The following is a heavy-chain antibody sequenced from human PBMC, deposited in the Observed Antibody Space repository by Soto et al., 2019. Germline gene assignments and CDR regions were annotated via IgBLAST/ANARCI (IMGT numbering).Heavy chain of an antibody. D-gene: IGHD4-17*01. J-gene: IGHJ4*02. V-gene: IGHV3-23*01. Sequence: GGSLRLSCGGSGFTFANFGMGWVRQAPGKGLYWVSGISSSGRRTYYADSVKGRFTISRDNSKSTLYLQMDSLRADDTAVYYCARWTPNSSYGGWVGYWGQGTLVTVSS. CDR3: ARWTPNSSYGGWVGY. CDR1: GFTFANFG. CDR2: ISSSGRRT.